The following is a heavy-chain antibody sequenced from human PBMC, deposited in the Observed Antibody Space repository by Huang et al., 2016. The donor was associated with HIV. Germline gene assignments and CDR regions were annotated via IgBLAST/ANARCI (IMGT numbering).Heavy chain of an antibody. CDR2: ITKDGNNK. V-gene: IGHV3-30*02. CDR1: GFTFSSFG. J-gene: IGHJ4*02. CDR3: AKDEKRFCGGGSCYSASIDF. D-gene: IGHD2-15*01. Sequence: VHLEESGGGVVQPGGSLSLSCAASGFTFSSFGMHWVRQAPGSVWRWLTLITKDGNNKNYADTVKGRFTVSRDNYDNTILLQRNTQRTDDTAVYYCAKDEKRFCGGGSCYSASIDFWGQGTLVTVSS.